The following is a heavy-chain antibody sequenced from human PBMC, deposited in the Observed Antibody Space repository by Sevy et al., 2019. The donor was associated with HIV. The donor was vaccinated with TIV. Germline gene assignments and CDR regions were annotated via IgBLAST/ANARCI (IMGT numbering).Heavy chain of an antibody. CDR3: TRGSSSWYFSADY. V-gene: IGHV3-49*03. CDR1: GFTFGDYA. J-gene: IGHJ4*02. Sequence: GGSLRLSCTASGFTFGDYAMSWFRQAPGKGLERVGFIRSKANGGTTEYAASVKGRFTISRDDSKSIAYLQMNSLKTEDTAVYYCTRGSSSWYFSADYWGQGTLVTVSS. D-gene: IGHD6-13*01. CDR2: IRSKANGGTT.